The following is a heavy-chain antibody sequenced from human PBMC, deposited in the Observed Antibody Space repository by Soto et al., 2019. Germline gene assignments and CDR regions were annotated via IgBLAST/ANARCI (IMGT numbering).Heavy chain of an antibody. J-gene: IGHJ6*03. CDR2: MNPNSGNT. Sequence: QVQLVQSGAEVKKPGASVKVSCKASGYTFTSYDINWVRQATGQGLEWMGWMNPNSGNTGYAQKFQGRVTMTRNTSISTAYMELSSLRSEDTAVYYCAREVGGPIDYYYYIDVWGKVTTVTVSS. D-gene: IGHD2-15*01. CDR3: AREVGGPIDYYYYIDV. V-gene: IGHV1-8*01. CDR1: GYTFTSYD.